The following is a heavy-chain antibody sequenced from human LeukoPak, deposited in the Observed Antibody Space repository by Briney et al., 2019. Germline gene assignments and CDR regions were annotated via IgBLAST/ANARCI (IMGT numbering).Heavy chain of an antibody. CDR1: GGSISSYY. CDR2: IYNSGST. D-gene: IGHD3-22*01. V-gene: IGHV4-59*01. CDR3: ATSSHDLLDTDY. Sequence: PSETLSLTCTVSGGSISSYYWSWIQQPPGKGLEWIGYIYNSGSTNYNRSLRSRVTISVDTSKKQFSLKLSSVTAADTAVYYCATSSHDLLDTDYWGQGTLVTVSS. J-gene: IGHJ4*02.